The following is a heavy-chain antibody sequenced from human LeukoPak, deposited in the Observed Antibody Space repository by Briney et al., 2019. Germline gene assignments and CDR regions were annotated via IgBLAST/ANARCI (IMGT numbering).Heavy chain of an antibody. CDR2: IYYSGST. CDR1: GGSISNYY. V-gene: IGHV4-59*08. CDR3: AGTSIAAAWLADGSPGNYFDY. J-gene: IGHJ4*02. D-gene: IGHD6-13*01. Sequence: SETLSLTCTVSGGSISNYYWSWIRQPPGKGLEWIGYIYYSGSTRYNPSLKSRFTISVDTSKNQFSLKLSSVTAADTAVYYCAGTSIAAAWLADGSPGNYFDYWGQGTLATVSS.